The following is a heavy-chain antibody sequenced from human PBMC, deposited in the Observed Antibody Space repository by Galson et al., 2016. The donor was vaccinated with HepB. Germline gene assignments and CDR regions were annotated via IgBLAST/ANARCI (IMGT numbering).Heavy chain of an antibody. J-gene: IGHJ4*02. CDR2: IYDGGST. V-gene: IGHV4-59*12. D-gene: IGHD1-26*01. CDR1: GGSISSCF. CDR3: AREMVGAIDY. Sequence: SETLSLTCTISGGSISSCFWSWIRQPPGKGLEWIGYIYDGGSTNYNPSLKSRVTISVDTSKNQFSLNVSSVTAADTAVYCCAREMVGAIDYWGQGTLVTVSS.